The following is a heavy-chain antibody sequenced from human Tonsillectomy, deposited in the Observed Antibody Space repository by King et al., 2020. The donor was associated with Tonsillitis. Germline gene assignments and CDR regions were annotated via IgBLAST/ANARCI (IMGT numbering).Heavy chain of an antibody. CDR2: IYYIGST. J-gene: IGHJ6*03. V-gene: IGHV4-59*01. CDR1: GGSISSYY. D-gene: IGHD1-20*01. Sequence: VQLQESGPGLVKPSETLSLTCTVSGGSISSYYWSWIRQPPGKGLEWVGYIYYIGSTNYNPSLKSRVTISVDTSKNPFSLKLSSVTTADTAVYDCARGARYNWNYYHYYMDVWDKGTAVTVSS. CDR3: ARGARYNWNYYHYYMDV.